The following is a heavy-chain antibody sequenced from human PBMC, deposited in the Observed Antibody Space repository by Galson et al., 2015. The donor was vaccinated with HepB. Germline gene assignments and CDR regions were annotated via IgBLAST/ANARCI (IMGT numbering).Heavy chain of an antibody. V-gene: IGHV1-69*10. J-gene: IGHJ4*02. CDR2: IIPILGIA. CDR3: ARVCGGDCYSDY. D-gene: IGHD2-21*02. CDR1: GGTFSSYT. Sequence: SVKVSCKASGGTFSSYTISWVRQAPGQGLEWMGGIIPILGIANYARKFQGRVTITADKSTSTAYMELSSLRSEDTAVYYCARVCGGDCYSDYWGQGTLVTVSS.